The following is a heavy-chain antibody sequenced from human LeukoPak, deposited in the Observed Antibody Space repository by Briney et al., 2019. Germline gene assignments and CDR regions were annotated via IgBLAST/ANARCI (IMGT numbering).Heavy chain of an antibody. CDR3: ARGRDYINFDY. V-gene: IGHV4-59*12. D-gene: IGHD4-11*01. CDR1: GGSISSYY. CDR2: IYYSGST. J-gene: IGHJ4*02. Sequence: PSETLSLTCTVSGGSISSYYWSWIRQPPGKGLEWIGYIYYSGSTNYNPSLKSRVTISVDTSKNQFSLKLSSVTAADTAVYYCARGRDYINFDYWGQGTLVTVSS.